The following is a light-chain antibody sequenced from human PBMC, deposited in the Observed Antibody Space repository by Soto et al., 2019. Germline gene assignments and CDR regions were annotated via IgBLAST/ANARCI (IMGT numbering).Light chain of an antibody. V-gene: IGKV3-11*01. CDR3: QQYSNWPPIT. CDR2: AAS. Sequence: EMTLTQSPATLSLSPGESAALSCRASQSVGSSLAWYQQKLGQAPRLLIYAASDRATGIPGRFSGSGSGTDFTLIISSLEPEDFAVYYCQQYSNWPPITFGQGTRLEIK. J-gene: IGKJ5*01. CDR1: QSVGSS.